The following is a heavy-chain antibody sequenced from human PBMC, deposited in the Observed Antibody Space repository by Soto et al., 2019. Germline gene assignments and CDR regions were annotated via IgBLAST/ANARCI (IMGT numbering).Heavy chain of an antibody. J-gene: IGHJ3*02. CDR3: ARAGAGDYVSPDAFDI. Sequence: QVQLQESGPGLVKPSETLSLTCTVSGGSISSYYWSWIRQPPGKGLEWIGYIYYSGSTNYNPSLKSRVTISVDTSKYQFSLKLSSVTAADTAVYYCARAGAGDYVSPDAFDIWGQGTMVTVSS. D-gene: IGHD4-17*01. V-gene: IGHV4-59*01. CDR2: IYYSGST. CDR1: GGSISSYY.